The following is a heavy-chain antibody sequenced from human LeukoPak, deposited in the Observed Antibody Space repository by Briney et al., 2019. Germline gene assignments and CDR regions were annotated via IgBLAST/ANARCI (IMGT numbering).Heavy chain of an antibody. Sequence: SVKVSCKASGGTFSSYAISWVRQAPGQGLEWMGGIIPIFGTANYAQKFQGRVTITADKSTSTAYMELSSLRSEDTAVYYCARGYCSSTSCYYYYYYYMDVWGKGTTVTVSS. CDR2: IIPIFGTA. J-gene: IGHJ6*03. CDR1: GGTFSSYA. CDR3: ARGYCSSTSCYYYYYYYMDV. V-gene: IGHV1-69*06. D-gene: IGHD2-2*01.